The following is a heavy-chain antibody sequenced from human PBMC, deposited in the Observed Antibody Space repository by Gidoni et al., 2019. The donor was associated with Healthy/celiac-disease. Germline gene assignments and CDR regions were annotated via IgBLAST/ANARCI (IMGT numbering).Heavy chain of an antibody. V-gene: IGHV3-21*01. CDR1: GFPFSSYS. CDR3: ARGISWYFDL. J-gene: IGHJ2*01. CDR2: ISSSSSYI. Sequence: VQRVESVGGLVKPGGSLSLSVAASGFPFSSYSMTWVRQAPGKGLEWVSSISSSSSYIYYADSVKGRFTISRDNAKNSLYLQMNSLRAEDTAVYYCARGISWYFDLWGRGTLVTVSS.